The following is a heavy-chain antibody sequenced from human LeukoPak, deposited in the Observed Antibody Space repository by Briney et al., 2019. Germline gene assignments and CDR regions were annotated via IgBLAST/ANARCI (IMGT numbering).Heavy chain of an antibody. V-gene: IGHV1-46*01. J-gene: IGHJ3*02. CDR1: GYTFTTYY. Sequence: ASVKVSCKASGYTFTTYYVHWVRQAPGQGLEWMGIINPSGGSTTYAQKFRGRLTMTRDMSTSTVYMELSSLRSEDTAVYYCARVGVCSGGSCPDDAFDIWGQGTMVTVSS. CDR2: INPSGGST. CDR3: ARVGVCSGGSCPDDAFDI. D-gene: IGHD2-15*01.